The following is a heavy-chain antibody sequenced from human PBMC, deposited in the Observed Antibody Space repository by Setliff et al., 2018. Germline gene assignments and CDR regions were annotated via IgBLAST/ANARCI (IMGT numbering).Heavy chain of an antibody. D-gene: IGHD3-22*01. CDR3: VREGVDSRSSTDYRYYMDV. CDR1: GYTFTNYG. CDR2: TIPMFGTT. V-gene: IGHV1-69*05. Sequence: SVKVSCKTSGYTFTNYGINWVRQAPGQGLEWMGGTIPMFGTTNYARKFQGRVTIITDESTSTAYMQLSSLGSEDTAVYYCVREGVDSRSSTDYRYYMDVWGKGTTVTVSS. J-gene: IGHJ6*03.